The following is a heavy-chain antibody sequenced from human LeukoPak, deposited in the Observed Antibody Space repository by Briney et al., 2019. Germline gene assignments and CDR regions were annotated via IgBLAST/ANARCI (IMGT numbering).Heavy chain of an antibody. CDR3: ARSNNYGFDY. CDR2: ISYDGSNK. J-gene: IGHJ4*02. V-gene: IGHV3-30*03. D-gene: IGHD5-24*01. CDR1: GFTFSSYA. Sequence: GGSLRLSCAASGFTFSSYAMSWVRQAPGKGLEWVAVISYDGSNKYYADSVKGRFTISRDNSKNTLYLQMNSLRAEDTAVFYCARSNNYGFDYWGQGTLVTVSS.